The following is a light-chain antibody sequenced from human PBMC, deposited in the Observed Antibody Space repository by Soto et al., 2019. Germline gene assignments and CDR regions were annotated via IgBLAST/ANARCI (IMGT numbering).Light chain of an antibody. J-gene: IGKJ5*01. Sequence: ETVMTQSPAALSVSPGERATLSCRASQSVSSNVAWYQQTPGQAPRLLIYGASTRAAGIPDRLSGSGSGTEFTLTISSLQCEECAVYYCQKYNNWPPVPLGQGTRLEIK. V-gene: IGKV3-15*01. CDR2: GAS. CDR3: QKYNNWPPVP. CDR1: QSVSSN.